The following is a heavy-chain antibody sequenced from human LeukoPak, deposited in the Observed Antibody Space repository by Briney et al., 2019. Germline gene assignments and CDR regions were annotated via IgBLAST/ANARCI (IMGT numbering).Heavy chain of an antibody. V-gene: IGHV4-39*07. CDR2: IYHSGST. J-gene: IGHJ6*03. Sequence: ASETLSLTCTVSGGSISSSSYYWGWIRQPPGKGLEWIGSIYHSGSTYYNPSLKSRVTISVDTSKNQFSLKLSSVTAADTAVYYCARAILAVAGKGNYYYYMDVWGKGTTVTISS. CDR1: GGSISSSSYY. CDR3: ARAILAVAGKGNYYYYMDV. D-gene: IGHD6-19*01.